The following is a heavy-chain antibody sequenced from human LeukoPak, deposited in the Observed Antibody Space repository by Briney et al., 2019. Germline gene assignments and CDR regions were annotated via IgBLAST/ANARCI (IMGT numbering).Heavy chain of an antibody. D-gene: IGHD3-10*01. CDR1: GFTFSSYA. Sequence: GGSLRLSCAASGFTFSSYAMSWVRQAPGKGLEWVSAISGSGGSTYYADSVKGRFTISRDNSKNTLYLQMNSLRAEDTAVYYCARDQLLWFGSAGMDVWGQGTTVTVSS. CDR3: ARDQLLWFGSAGMDV. CDR2: ISGSGGST. V-gene: IGHV3-23*01. J-gene: IGHJ6*02.